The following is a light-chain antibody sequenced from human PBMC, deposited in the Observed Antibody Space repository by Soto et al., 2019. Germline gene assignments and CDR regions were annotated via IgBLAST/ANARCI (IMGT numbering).Light chain of an antibody. CDR2: DNN. CDR3: GTWDSSLSAGV. CDR1: SSNIGNNY. J-gene: IGLJ3*02. Sequence: QSVLTQPPSVSAPPGQRVTISCSGSSSNIGNNYVSWYQQLPGTAPKLLIHDNNKRPSGIPDRFSGSKSGTSATLGITGLQTGDEADYYCGTWDSSLSAGVFGGGTKLTVL. V-gene: IGLV1-51*01.